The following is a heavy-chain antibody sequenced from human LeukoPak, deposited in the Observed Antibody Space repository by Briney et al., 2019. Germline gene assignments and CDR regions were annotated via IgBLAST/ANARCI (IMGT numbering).Heavy chain of an antibody. J-gene: IGHJ5*02. CDR3: ARTIVVAGTDWFDP. CDR1: GFTFRSYW. V-gene: IGHV3-7*02. Sequence: GGSLRLSCAASGFTFRSYWMSWVRQAPGKGLEWVANINQAGSEEYYVDSVKGRFTISRDNAKNSLYLQVNSLRAEDTAVYHCARTIVVAGTDWFDPWGQGTLVTASS. CDR2: INQAGSEE. D-gene: IGHD6-19*01.